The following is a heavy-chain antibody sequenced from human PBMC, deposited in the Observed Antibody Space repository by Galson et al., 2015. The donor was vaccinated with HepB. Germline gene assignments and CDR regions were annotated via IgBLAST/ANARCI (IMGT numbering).Heavy chain of an antibody. CDR3: ARRGSGSYYMLDY. CDR2: ISSSGGTI. J-gene: IGHJ4*02. CDR1: GFTFSTYS. Sequence: SLRLSCAASGFTFSTYSMNWVRQAPGKGLEWLSYISSSGGTIYYADSVKGRFTISRDNGKNSLYLQMNSLRAEDTAVYYCARRGSGSYYMLDYWGQGTLVTVSS. V-gene: IGHV3-48*01. D-gene: IGHD1-26*01.